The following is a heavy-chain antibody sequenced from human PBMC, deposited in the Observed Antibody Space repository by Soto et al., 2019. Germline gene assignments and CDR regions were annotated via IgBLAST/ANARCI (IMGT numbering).Heavy chain of an antibody. CDR3: AREIATTGEYYFDY. D-gene: IGHD6-13*01. CDR2: INAGNGST. CDR1: GYTFTSYA. J-gene: IGHJ4*02. V-gene: IGHV1-3*01. Sequence: VKVSCKASGYTFTSYAMHWVRQAPGQRLEWMGWINAGNGSTNYADSVKGRVTISRDTAKNTLYLQMNSLRAEDTAVYYCAREIATTGEYYFDYWGQGTLVTVSS.